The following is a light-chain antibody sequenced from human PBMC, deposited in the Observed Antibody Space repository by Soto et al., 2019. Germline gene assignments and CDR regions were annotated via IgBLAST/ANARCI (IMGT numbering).Light chain of an antibody. CDR1: GSAVGTYNL. V-gene: IGLV2-23*01. CDR3: AAWDDSLNGRV. Sequence: QSALTQPASISGSPGQSITISCTGTGSAVGTYNLVSWYQQHPGKAPNLIIYEGNKRPSGVSRRFSGSKSANTASLTISGLQAEDEAEYYCAAWDDSLNGRVFGGGTKLTVL. CDR2: EGN. J-gene: IGLJ3*02.